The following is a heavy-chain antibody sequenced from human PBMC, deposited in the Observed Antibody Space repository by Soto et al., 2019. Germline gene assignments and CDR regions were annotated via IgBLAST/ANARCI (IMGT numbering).Heavy chain of an antibody. J-gene: IGHJ4*02. Sequence: SETLSLTCTVSVGSISTYSWTWIRQPPGKGLEWIGSIYYSGSTYYNPSLKSRVTISVDTSKNQFSLKLSSVTAADTAVYYCARHRGRDGYNFDYWGQGTLVTVSS. CDR2: IYYSGST. D-gene: IGHD5-12*01. CDR3: ARHRGRDGYNFDY. V-gene: IGHV4-39*01. CDR1: VGSISTYS.